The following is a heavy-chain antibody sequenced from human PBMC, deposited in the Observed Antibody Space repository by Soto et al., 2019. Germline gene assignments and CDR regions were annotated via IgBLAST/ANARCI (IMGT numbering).Heavy chain of an antibody. CDR3: ARDPPSFYAFDI. J-gene: IGHJ3*02. Sequence: GGSLRLSCAASGFTFSSYSMNWVRQAPGKGLEWVSSISSSSSYIYYADSVKGRFTISRDNAKNSLYLQMNSLKAEDTAVYYCARDPPSFYAFDIWGQGTMVTVSS. V-gene: IGHV3-21*01. CDR2: ISSSSSYI. CDR1: GFTFSSYS.